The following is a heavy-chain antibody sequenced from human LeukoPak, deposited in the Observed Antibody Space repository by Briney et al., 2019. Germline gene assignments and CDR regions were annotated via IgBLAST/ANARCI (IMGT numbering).Heavy chain of an antibody. CDR3: AKARYCSGGSCFPQLTPDY. D-gene: IGHD2-15*01. CDR2: ISDTGDYR. Sequence: HPGGSLRLSCSASGLSISRYGMSWVRQAPGKGLEWVSSISDTGDYRHYADYVKGRFTISRDMSRNMVFLQMSSLRVEDTAVYYCAKARYCSGGSCFPQLTPDYWGQGTLVTVSS. V-gene: IGHV3-23*01. J-gene: IGHJ4*02. CDR1: GLSISRYG.